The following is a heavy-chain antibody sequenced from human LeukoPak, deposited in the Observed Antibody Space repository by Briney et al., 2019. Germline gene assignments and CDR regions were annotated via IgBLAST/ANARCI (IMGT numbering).Heavy chain of an antibody. D-gene: IGHD3-16*01. CDR3: ARDLGYGDYFDY. Sequence: GGSLRLSCVVSGFTFSTYSMNWVRQAPGKGLEWVSSISSNNNYIYYADSVKGRFTISRDNAKNSLYLQMNSLRAEDTAVCYCARDLGYGDYFDYWGQGTLVTVSS. V-gene: IGHV3-21*01. CDR2: ISSNNNYI. CDR1: GFTFSTYS. J-gene: IGHJ4*02.